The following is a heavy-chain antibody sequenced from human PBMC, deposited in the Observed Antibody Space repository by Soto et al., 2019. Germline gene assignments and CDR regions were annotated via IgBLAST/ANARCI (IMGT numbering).Heavy chain of an antibody. J-gene: IGHJ4*02. CDR1: GFTFSSYA. D-gene: IGHD5-12*01. Sequence: QVQLVESGGGVVQPGRSLSLSCAASGFTFSSYAMHWVRQAPGKGLEWVAAISYDGSNKYYADSVKGRFTISRDNSKNTLYLQMNSLRVEDTAVCYCAREETWLQFDYWGQGTLVTVSS. CDR2: ISYDGSNK. CDR3: AREETWLQFDY. V-gene: IGHV3-30*04.